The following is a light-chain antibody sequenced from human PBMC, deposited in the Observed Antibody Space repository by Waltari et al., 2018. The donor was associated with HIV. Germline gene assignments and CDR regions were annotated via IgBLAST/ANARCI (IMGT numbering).Light chain of an antibody. CDR2: DVT. CDR1: NNDVGTCNY. Sequence: QSALTQPASVSGSPGQSITISCTGTNNDVGTCNYVPWYQQHPGKAPKLMIYDVTDRPSGVSDRFSGSKSGNTASLTISGLQAEDEADYYCSSYTSSISLVFGGGTKVTVL. CDR3: SSYTSSISLV. V-gene: IGLV2-14*03. J-gene: IGLJ3*02.